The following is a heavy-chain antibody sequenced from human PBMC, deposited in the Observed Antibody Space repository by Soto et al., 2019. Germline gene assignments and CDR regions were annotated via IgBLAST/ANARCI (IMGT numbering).Heavy chain of an antibody. CDR1: GFTFSNAW. Sequence: EVQLVESGGGLVKPGGSLRLSCAASGFTFSNAWMNWVRQAPGKGLEWVGRIKSKTDGGTTDYAAPVKGRFTISRDDSTNTPYLQMNSLKTEDTAVYYCTRNRRDYYYGMDVWGQGTTVTVSS. CDR3: TRNRRDYYYGMDV. D-gene: IGHD4-4*01. CDR2: IKSKTDGGTT. V-gene: IGHV3-15*07. J-gene: IGHJ6*02.